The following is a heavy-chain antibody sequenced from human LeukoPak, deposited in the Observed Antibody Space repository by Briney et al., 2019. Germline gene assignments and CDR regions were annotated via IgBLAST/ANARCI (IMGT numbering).Heavy chain of an antibody. CDR1: GYTFTSYD. Sequence: GSVKVSCKASGYTFTSYDINWVRQATGQGLEWVGWRKPKSGNTGYAQNVQGRVTITRNTSICTDYMELRRQSPENADVYICATNTGYSSRWRFPWYYYHYCMDVWVQGTTVTVSS. CDR3: ATNTGYSSRWRFPWYYYHYCMDV. J-gene: IGHJ6*02. V-gene: IGHV1-8*01. D-gene: IGHD6-19*01. CDR2: RKPKSGNT.